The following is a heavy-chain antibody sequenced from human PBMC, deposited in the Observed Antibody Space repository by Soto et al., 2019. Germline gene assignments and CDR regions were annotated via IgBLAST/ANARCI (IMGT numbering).Heavy chain of an antibody. CDR1: GGSCRSNNW. J-gene: IGHJ6*02. CDR2: IHHREST. V-gene: IGHV4-4*02. D-gene: IGHD2-15*01. Sequence: NPSETLSLTCAVSGGSCRSNNWWFCVRQPPGKGLEWIGEIHHRESTNLNPSLKSRVTISVDRSKNEFSLKVKSVTAADTAVYYCGCRVEDISYDYYGMDVWGQGTTVTVSS. CDR3: GCRVEDISYDYYGMDV.